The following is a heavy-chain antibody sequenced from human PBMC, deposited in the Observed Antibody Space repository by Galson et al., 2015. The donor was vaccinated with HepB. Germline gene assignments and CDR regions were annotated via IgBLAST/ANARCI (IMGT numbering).Heavy chain of an antibody. V-gene: IGHV3-9*01. CDR2: ISWNSGTI. CDR3: AKDRGIAVADGMDV. Sequence: SLRLSCAASGFIFDDYAMYWVRQVPGKGLEWVSGISWNSGTIGYADSVKGRFTISRDNAKNSLYLQMNILRAEDTALYYCAKDRGIAVADGMDVWGQGTTVTVSS. J-gene: IGHJ6*02. D-gene: IGHD6-19*01. CDR1: GFIFDDYA.